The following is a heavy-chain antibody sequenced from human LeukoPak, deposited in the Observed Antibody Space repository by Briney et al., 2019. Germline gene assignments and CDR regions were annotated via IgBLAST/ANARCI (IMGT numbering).Heavy chain of an antibody. J-gene: IGHJ4*02. CDR1: GGSISSGGYY. CDR2: IYHSGST. CDR3: ASGGYNWSPGGY. Sequence: SQTLSLTCTVSGGSISSGGYYWSWIRQPPGKGLEWIGYIYHSGSTYYNPSLKSRVTISVDRSKNQFSLKLSSVTAADTAVYYCASGGYNWSPGGYWGQGTLVTVSS. V-gene: IGHV4-30-2*01. D-gene: IGHD1-20*01.